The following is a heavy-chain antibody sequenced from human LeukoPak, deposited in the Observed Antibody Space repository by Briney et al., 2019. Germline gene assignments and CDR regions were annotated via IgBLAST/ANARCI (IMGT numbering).Heavy chain of an antibody. D-gene: IGHD2-2*01. J-gene: IGHJ6*03. V-gene: IGHV4-4*07. CDR2: IYTSGST. CDR3: ARAMEPDIVVVPAAISASSNDYYYYYMDV. Sequence: PSETLSLTCTVSGGSISSYYWSWIRQPAGKGLEWIGRIYTSGSTNYNPSLKSRVTISVDKSKNQFSLKLSSVTAADTAVYYCARAMEPDIVVVPAAISASSNDYYYYYMDVWGKGTTVTVSS. CDR1: GGSISSYY.